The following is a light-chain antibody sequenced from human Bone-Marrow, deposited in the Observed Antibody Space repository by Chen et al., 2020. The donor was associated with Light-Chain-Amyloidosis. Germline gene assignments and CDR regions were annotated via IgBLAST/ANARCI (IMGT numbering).Light chain of an antibody. Sequence: AALPHPASVSGSPGQAITISCTGTSSDVGGDNHVSWYQQHPDKAPKLMIYEVTNRPSWVPDRFSGSKSDNTASLTISGLQTEDEADYFCSSYTITNTLVFGSGTRVTVL. CDR3: SSYTITNTLV. V-gene: IGLV2-14*01. CDR1: SSDVGGDNH. CDR2: EVT. J-gene: IGLJ1*01.